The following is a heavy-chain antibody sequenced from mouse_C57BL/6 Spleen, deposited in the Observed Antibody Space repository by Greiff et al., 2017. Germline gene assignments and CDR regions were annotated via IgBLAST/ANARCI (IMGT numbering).Heavy chain of an antibody. D-gene: IGHD4-1*01. Sequence: EVQLQQSGPELVKPGASVKISCKASGYTFTDYYMNWVKQSHGKSLEWIGDINPNNGGTSYNQKFKGKATLTVDKSSSTAYMELRSLTSEDSAVYYCARSGNWDWFAYWGQGTLVTVSA. J-gene: IGHJ3*01. CDR2: INPNNGGT. V-gene: IGHV1-26*01. CDR3: ARSGNWDWFAY. CDR1: GYTFTDYY.